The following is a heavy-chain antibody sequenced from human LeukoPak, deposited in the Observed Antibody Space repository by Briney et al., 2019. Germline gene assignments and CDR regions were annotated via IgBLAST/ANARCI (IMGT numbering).Heavy chain of an antibody. V-gene: IGHV3-7*01. CDR2: IKQDGSEK. D-gene: IGHD1-7*01. CDR1: GFTFRGFL. J-gene: IGHJ4*02. CDR3: ARAGSNWNYVY. Sequence: PGGSLRLSCAASGFTFRGFLMCWVRQTPGKGLEWVANIKQDGSEKYYADAVKGRFTISRDNTKNSLSLQMNSLTAEDTAVYYCARAGSNWNYVYWGQGTLVTVSS.